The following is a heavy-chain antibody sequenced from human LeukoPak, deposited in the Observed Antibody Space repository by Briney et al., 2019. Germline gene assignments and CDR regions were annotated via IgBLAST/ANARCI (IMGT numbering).Heavy chain of an antibody. CDR2: ISYDGSNK. V-gene: IGHV3-30*14. CDR1: RFSFSIYA. Sequence: GGSLRLSCAASRFSFSIYAMHWVRQAPGKGLEWVAIISYDGSNKYYADSVKGRFTISRDNSKNTLYLQMNSLRAEDTAVYYCARDPSVSSGWYSTFDYWGQGTLVTVSS. J-gene: IGHJ4*02. D-gene: IGHD6-19*01. CDR3: ARDPSVSSGWYSTFDY.